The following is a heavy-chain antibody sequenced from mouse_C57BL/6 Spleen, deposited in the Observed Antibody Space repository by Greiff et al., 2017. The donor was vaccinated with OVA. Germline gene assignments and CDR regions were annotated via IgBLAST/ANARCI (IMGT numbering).Heavy chain of an antibody. CDR3: ARNYYGSISYAMDY. CDR1: GYTFTSYW. J-gene: IGHJ4*01. Sequence: VQLQQSGAELAKPGASVKLSCKASGYTFTSYWMHWVKQRPGQGLEWIGYLNPSSGYPKYNQKFKDKATLTADKSSSTAYMQLSSLTYEDSAVYYCARNYYGSISYAMDYWGQGTSVTVSS. CDR2: LNPSSGYP. D-gene: IGHD1-1*01. V-gene: IGHV1-7*01.